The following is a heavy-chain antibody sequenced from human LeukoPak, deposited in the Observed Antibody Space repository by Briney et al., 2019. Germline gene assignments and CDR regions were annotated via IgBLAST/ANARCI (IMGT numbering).Heavy chain of an antibody. Sequence: GASVKVSCKASGYTFTGYYMHWVRQAPGQGLEWMGWMNPNSGNTGYAQKFQGRVTITRNTSISTAYMELSSLRSEDTAVYYCARGPAGYCSSTSCYTAYYYYYMDVWGKGTTVTISS. CDR1: GYTFTGYY. V-gene: IGHV1-8*03. CDR3: ARGPAGYCSSTSCYTAYYYYYMDV. D-gene: IGHD2-2*02. J-gene: IGHJ6*03. CDR2: MNPNSGNT.